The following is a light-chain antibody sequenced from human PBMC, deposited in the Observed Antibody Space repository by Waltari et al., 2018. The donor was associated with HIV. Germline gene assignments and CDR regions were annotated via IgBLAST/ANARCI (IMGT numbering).Light chain of an antibody. CDR3: LLYMASGRV. CDR2: NTD. J-gene: IGLJ3*02. V-gene: IGLV8-61*01. CDR1: SGSFSSAYY. Sequence: QTVVTPEPSFSVSPGGTITLTCCLSSGSFSSAYYPSLYQQTTGPPPRTLIYNTDTRSSGVPDRFSGSIVGNKAALTITGAQSEDESDYYCLLYMASGRVFGGGTRLTVL.